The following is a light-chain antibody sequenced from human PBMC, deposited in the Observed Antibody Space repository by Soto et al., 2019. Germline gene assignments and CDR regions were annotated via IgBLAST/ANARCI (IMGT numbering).Light chain of an antibody. CDR3: QQYASAPHT. Sequence: EVVLAQSPGTLSLSPGERATLSCRASQSVSSSQLAWFQQKPGQAPRLLIYAASWRAAGIPDRFSGSGSGTDFTLTISRLALADFAAYYCQQYASAPHTYGGGTKVEIK. V-gene: IGKV3-20*01. J-gene: IGKJ4*01. CDR2: AAS. CDR1: QSVSSSQ.